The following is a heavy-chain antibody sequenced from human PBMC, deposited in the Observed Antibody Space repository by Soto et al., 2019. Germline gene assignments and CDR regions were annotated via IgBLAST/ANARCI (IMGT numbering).Heavy chain of an antibody. J-gene: IGHJ5*02. D-gene: IGHD6-13*01. CDR1: GYTFTSYA. Sequence: ASVKVSCKASGYTFTSYAMHWVRQAPGQRLEWMGWINAGSGNTKYSQKFQGRVTITRDTSERTAYMELSSLRSEDTAVYYCARDVAADGTFDPWGQGTLVTVSS. V-gene: IGHV1-3*01. CDR2: INAGSGNT. CDR3: ARDVAADGTFDP.